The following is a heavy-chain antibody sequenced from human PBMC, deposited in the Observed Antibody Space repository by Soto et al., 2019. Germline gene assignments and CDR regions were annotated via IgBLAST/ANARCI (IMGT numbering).Heavy chain of an antibody. CDR2: VSGSGGST. J-gene: IGHJ4*02. CDR1: GFTFSGYA. CDR3: AKRPATALGGGFDY. D-gene: IGHD2-2*01. V-gene: IGHV3-23*01. Sequence: GRSLRLSCAASGFTFSGYAMSWVRQAPGKGLEWVSGVSGSGGSTYYADSVKGRFTISRDNSKNTLYLQMNSLRAEDTAVYYCAKRPATALGGGFDYWGQGSLVTVSS.